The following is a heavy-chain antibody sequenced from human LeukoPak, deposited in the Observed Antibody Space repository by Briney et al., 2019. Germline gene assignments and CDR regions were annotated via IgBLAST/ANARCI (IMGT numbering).Heavy chain of an antibody. Sequence: GRSLRLSCAASGFTFSNYDMHWVRQAPGEGLEWVAFISYDGTNKYYADSVKGRFTFSRDNSKYTLYLQMNSLRAEDTAVYYCAKGSSSGTVDYWGQGTLVAVSS. CDR3: AKGSSSGTVDY. V-gene: IGHV3-30*18. J-gene: IGHJ4*02. CDR1: GFTFSNYD. CDR2: ISYDGTNK. D-gene: IGHD3-22*01.